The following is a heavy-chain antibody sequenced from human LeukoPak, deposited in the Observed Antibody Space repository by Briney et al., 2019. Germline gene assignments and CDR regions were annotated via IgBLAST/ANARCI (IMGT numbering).Heavy chain of an antibody. CDR1: GFTFNSYS. V-gene: IGHV3-21*01. CDR3: ASSPGPDYDILTGYYNPPIDY. CDR2: VSGSNSYI. D-gene: IGHD3-9*01. Sequence: GGSLRLSCAASGFTFNSYSMNWVRQAPGKGLEWVSSVSGSNSYIYYADSMKGRFTISRDNAKNSLYLQMNSLRAEDTAVYYCASSPGPDYDILTGYYNPPIDYWGQGTLVTVSS. J-gene: IGHJ4*02.